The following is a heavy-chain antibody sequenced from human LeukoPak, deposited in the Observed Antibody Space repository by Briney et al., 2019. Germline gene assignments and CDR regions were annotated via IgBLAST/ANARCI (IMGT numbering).Heavy chain of an antibody. V-gene: IGHV3-21*01. D-gene: IGHD3-9*01. CDR3: ARAEAYYDILTGYYYSYYFDY. CDR1: GFTFSSYS. CDR2: ISSSSSYI. Sequence: PGGSLRLSCAASGFTFSSYSMNWVRQAPGKGLEWVSSISSSSSYIYYADSVKGRFTISRDNAKNSLYLQMNSLRAEDTAVYYCARAEAYYDILTGYYYSYYFDYWGQGTLVTVSS. J-gene: IGHJ4*02.